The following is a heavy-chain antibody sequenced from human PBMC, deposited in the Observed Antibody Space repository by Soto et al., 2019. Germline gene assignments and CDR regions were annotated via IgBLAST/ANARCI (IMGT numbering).Heavy chain of an antibody. CDR2: ISYDGSNK. CDR3: AREGCRGGSCYSGKTSLYYFDY. V-gene: IGHV3-30-3*01. Sequence: GGSLRLSCAASGFTFSSYAMHWVRQAPGKGLEWVAVISYDGSNKYYADSVKGRFTISRDNSKNTLYLQMNSLRAEDTAVYYCAREGCRGGSCYSGKTSLYYFDYWGQGTLVTVSS. CDR1: GFTFSSYA. D-gene: IGHD2-15*01. J-gene: IGHJ4*02.